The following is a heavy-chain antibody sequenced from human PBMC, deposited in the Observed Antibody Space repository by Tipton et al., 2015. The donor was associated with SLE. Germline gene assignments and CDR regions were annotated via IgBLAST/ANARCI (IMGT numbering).Heavy chain of an antibody. CDR1: GYTFPIYW. J-gene: IGHJ4*02. Sequence: VQLVQSGAEVKKPGESLKISCKGSGYTFPIYWIGRVRQMPGKGLEWMGIIYPDDSATRYSPSFQGQVTFSVDKSTSTAYVQLSSLKASGTAMYYCARHLYSSSRASFDYWGQGTLVTVSS. CDR3: ARHLYSSSRASFDY. CDR2: IYPDDSAT. V-gene: IGHV5-51*01. D-gene: IGHD6-13*01.